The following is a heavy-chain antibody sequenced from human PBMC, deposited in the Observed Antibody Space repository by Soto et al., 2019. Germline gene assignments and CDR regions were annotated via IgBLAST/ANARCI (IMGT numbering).Heavy chain of an antibody. V-gene: IGHV3-33*01. J-gene: IGHJ3*02. CDR1: GFTFSSYG. D-gene: IGHD7-27*01. Sequence: HPGGSLRLSCAASGFTFSSYGMHWVRQAPGKGLEWVAVIWYDGSNEYYVDSVKGRFTISRDNSKNTLYLEMNSLRAEDTALYYCATNWQVEYDVFDIWGQGTMVTVSS. CDR3: ATNWQVEYDVFDI. CDR2: IWYDGSNE.